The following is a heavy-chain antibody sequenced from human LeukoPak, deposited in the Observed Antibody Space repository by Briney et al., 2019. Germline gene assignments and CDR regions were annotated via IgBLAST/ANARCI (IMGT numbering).Heavy chain of an antibody. CDR3: ATRRGYDSSVHS. J-gene: IGHJ4*02. Sequence: PSETLSLTCTVSGASISSTNYYWGWVRQPPGKGLECIGRIFYSGSTSYNPSLKSRLTISLDTSKNQFSLKLSSVTAADTAAYYCATRRGYDSSVHSWGQGTLVSVSS. CDR2: IFYSGST. CDR1: GASISSTNYY. D-gene: IGHD3-22*01. V-gene: IGHV4-39*01.